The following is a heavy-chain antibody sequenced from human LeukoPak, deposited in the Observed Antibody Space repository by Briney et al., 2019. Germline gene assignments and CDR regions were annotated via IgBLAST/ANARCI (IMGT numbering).Heavy chain of an antibody. D-gene: IGHD3-9*01. CDR2: INHSGST. CDR1: GGSFSGYY. V-gene: IGHV4-34*01. Sequence: SETLSLTCAVYGGSFSGYYWSWIRQPPGKGLEWIGEINHSGSTNYNPSLKSRVTISVDTPKNQFSLKLSSVTAADTAVYYCARRGLRYFDWLSWFDPWGQGTLVTVSS. J-gene: IGHJ5*02. CDR3: ARRGLRYFDWLSWFDP.